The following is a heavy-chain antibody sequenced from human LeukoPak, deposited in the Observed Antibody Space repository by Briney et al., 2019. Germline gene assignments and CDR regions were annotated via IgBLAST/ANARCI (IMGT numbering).Heavy chain of an antibody. V-gene: IGHV1-18*01. D-gene: IGHD3-22*01. CDR1: GYTFTSYG. CDR3: ARVGYYDSSGYYYSPYY. J-gene: IGHJ4*02. Sequence: ASVKVSCKASGYTFTSYGISWVRQAPGQGLEWMGWISAYNGNTNYAQKLRGRVTMTTDTSTSTAYMELRSLRSDDTAVYYCARVGYYDSSGYYYSPYYWGQGTLVTVSS. CDR2: ISAYNGNT.